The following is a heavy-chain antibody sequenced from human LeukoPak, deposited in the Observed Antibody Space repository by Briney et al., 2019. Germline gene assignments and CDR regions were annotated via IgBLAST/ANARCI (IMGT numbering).Heavy chain of an antibody. CDR3: AREANEWFGETHDAFDI. V-gene: IGHV4-39*07. J-gene: IGHJ3*02. CDR1: GGSISSSSYY. CDR2: IYYSGST. Sequence: KPSETLSLTCTVSGGSISSSSYYWGWIRQPPGKGLEWIGSIYYSGSTYYNPSLKSRVTISVDTSKNQFSLKLSSVTAADTAVYYCAREANEWFGETHDAFDIWGQGTMVTVSS. D-gene: IGHD3-10*01.